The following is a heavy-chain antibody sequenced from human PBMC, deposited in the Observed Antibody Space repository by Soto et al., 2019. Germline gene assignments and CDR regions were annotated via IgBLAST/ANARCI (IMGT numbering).Heavy chain of an antibody. D-gene: IGHD3-10*01. J-gene: IGHJ3*02. CDR2: ISYDGGVQ. V-gene: IGHV3-30-3*01. Sequence: QVQLVESGGGVVQPGGSLRLSCAASGFTFTRYAIHWVRQAPGKGLEWVAAISYDGGVQYYADSVVGRFTISRDISRETVDLQMNSLRPEDTSVFYCAREGGRRVGDDPFDIWGQGTVVTVSS. CDR3: AREGGRRVGDDPFDI. CDR1: GFTFTRYA.